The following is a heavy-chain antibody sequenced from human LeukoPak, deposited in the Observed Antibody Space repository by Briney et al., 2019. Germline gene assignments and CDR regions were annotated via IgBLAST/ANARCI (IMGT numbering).Heavy chain of an antibody. CDR1: GGSISSYY. D-gene: IGHD6-13*01. V-gene: IGHV4-4*07. Sequence: ASETLSLTCTVSGGSISSYYWSWIRQPAGKGLEWIGRIYTSGSTNYNPSLKSRVTMSVDTSKNQFSLKLSSVTAADTAVYYRARGPSIAAAGTLITFDIWGQGTMVTVSS. J-gene: IGHJ3*02. CDR3: ARGPSIAAAGTLITFDI. CDR2: IYTSGST.